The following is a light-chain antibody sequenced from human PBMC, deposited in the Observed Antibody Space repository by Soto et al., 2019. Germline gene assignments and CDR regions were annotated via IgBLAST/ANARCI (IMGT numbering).Light chain of an antibody. J-gene: IGKJ4*01. V-gene: IGKV3-11*01. CDR3: QQRSNLLT. CDR2: GAS. Sequence: LAQSPGAVSVSPGERATLSCRASQSVSSNLAWYQQKPGQAPRLLIYGASNRATGIPARFSGSGSGTDFTLTISSLEPEDFAVYYCQQRSNLLTFGGGTKVDTK. CDR1: QSVSSN.